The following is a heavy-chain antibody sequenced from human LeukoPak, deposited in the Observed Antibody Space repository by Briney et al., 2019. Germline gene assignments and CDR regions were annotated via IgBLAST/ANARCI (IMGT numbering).Heavy chain of an antibody. CDR3: ARDLRVVVAATGY. J-gene: IGHJ4*02. V-gene: IGHV3-11*04. CDR2: ISSSSSTI. Sequence: GGSLRLSCAASGFTFSDYNMRWIRQAPGKGLEWVSYISSSSSTIYYADSVKGRFTISRDNAKNSLYLQMNSLRAEDTAVYYCARDLRVVVAATGYWGQGTLVTVSS. CDR1: GFTFSDYN. D-gene: IGHD2-15*01.